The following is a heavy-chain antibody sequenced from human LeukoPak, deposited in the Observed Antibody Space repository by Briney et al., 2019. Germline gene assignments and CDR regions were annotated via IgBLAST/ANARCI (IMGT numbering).Heavy chain of an antibody. D-gene: IGHD1-26*01. CDR1: RFTFSSYS. CDR2: ISSSSSHI. V-gene: IGHV3-21*01. J-gene: IGHJ4*02. CDR3: ARGGGGSYYHLLDY. Sequence: GGSLRLSCAASRFTFSSYSMNWVRQAPGRGLEWVSSISSSSSHIYYADSVKGRFTISRDNAKNSLYLQMNSLRAEDTAVYYCARGGGGSYYHLLDYWGQGTLVTVSS.